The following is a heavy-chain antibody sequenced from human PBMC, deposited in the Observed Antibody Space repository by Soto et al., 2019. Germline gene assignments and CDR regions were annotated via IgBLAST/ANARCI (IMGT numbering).Heavy chain of an antibody. V-gene: IGHV1-69*01. D-gene: IGHD4-17*01. CDR2: VIPVFNTS. Sequence: QVQLEQSGPEVKRPGTSVKVSCKASGGAFGRYSVSWVRQAPGQGLEWIGGVIPVFNTSNYSLKFQGRVAIFADLSTYTVFMELRSLRSEDTALYYCARGDEMTAVTIFEYWGQGTLVTVSS. CDR1: GGAFGRYS. CDR3: ARGDEMTAVTIFEY. J-gene: IGHJ4*02.